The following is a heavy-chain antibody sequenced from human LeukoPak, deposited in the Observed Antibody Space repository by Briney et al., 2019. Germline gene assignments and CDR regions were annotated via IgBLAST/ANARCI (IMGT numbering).Heavy chain of an antibody. CDR1: GGSISSSSYY. Sequence: PSETLSLTCPVSGGSISSSSYYWGWIRQPPGKGLEWIGSIYYSGSTYYNPSLKSRVTISVDTSKNQFSLKLSSVTAADTAVYYCARVQSLSPVVHRYYYMDVWGKGTTVTVSS. J-gene: IGHJ6*03. CDR2: IYYSGST. D-gene: IGHD4-23*01. CDR3: ARVQSLSPVVHRYYYMDV. V-gene: IGHV4-39*07.